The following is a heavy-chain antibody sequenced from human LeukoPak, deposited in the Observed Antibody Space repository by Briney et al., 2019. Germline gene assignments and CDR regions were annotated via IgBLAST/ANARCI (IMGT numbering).Heavy chain of an antibody. Sequence: GGSLRLSCAASGFSFSNYWMHWVRQPPRKGLEWVANIKQDGSEKYYVDSVKGRFTISRDNAKNSLYLQMNSLRAEDTGVYYCDGGTGWVSNLGGGQGTLVIVSS. CDR2: IKQDGSEK. CDR3: DGGTGWVSNLG. D-gene: IGHD6-19*01. V-gene: IGHV3-7*03. CDR1: GFSFSNYW. J-gene: IGHJ4*02.